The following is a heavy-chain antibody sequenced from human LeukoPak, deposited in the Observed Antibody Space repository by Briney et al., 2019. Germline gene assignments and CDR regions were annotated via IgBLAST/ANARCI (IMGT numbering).Heavy chain of an antibody. CDR3: ARAPSGSYPYYFDY. CDR1: GYTFTSYD. D-gene: IGHD1-26*01. CDR2: MNPNSGNT. V-gene: IGHV1-8*01. J-gene: IGHJ4*02. Sequence: ASVKGSCKAFGYTFTSYDINWVRQATGQGLEWMGWMNPNSGNTGYAQKFQGRVTMTRDTSISTAYMELSRLRSDDTAVYYCARAPSGSYPYYFDYWGQGTLVTVSS.